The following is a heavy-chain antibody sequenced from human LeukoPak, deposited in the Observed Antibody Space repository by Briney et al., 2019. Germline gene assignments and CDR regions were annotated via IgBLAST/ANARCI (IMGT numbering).Heavy chain of an antibody. J-gene: IGHJ4*02. D-gene: IGHD3-10*01. CDR3: ARTKGYGSGSYVDY. CDR1: GGSISSSGYY. V-gene: IGHV4-39*07. Sequence: PSETLSLTCTVSGGSISSSGYYWGWIRQPPGKGLEWIGNIYYVGSTYYNPSLNSRVTISVDTSKNQLSLKLNSVTAADTAVYYCARTKGYGSGSYVDYWGQGTLVTVSS. CDR2: IYYVGST.